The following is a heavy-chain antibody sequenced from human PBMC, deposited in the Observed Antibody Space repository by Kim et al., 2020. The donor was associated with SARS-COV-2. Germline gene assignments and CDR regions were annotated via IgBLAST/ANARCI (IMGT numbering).Heavy chain of an antibody. D-gene: IGHD6-6*01. Sequence: GTNDAQKFQCRVTMTRDTSISTAYMELSRLRSDDTAVYYCARDRQLSIDYWGQGTLVTVSS. CDR3: ARDRQLSIDY. J-gene: IGHJ4*02. CDR2: GT. V-gene: IGHV1-2*02.